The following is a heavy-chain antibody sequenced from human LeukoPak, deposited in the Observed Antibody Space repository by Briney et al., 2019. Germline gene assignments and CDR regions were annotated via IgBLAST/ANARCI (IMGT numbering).Heavy chain of an antibody. CDR3: ARAKGQYQLLFRFDP. V-gene: IGHV1-46*01. J-gene: IGHJ5*02. Sequence: GASVKVSCKASGYTFTSYYMHWVRQAPGQGLEWMGIINPSGGSTSYAQKFQGRVTMTRDPSTSTVYMELSSLRSEDTAVYYCARAKGQYQLLFRFDPWGQGTLVTVSS. CDR1: GYTFTSYY. D-gene: IGHD2-2*01. CDR2: INPSGGST.